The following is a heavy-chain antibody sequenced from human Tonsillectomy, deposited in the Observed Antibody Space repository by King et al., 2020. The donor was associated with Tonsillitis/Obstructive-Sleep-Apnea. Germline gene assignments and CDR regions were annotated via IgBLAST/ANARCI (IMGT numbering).Heavy chain of an antibody. CDR3: ARVPNYDYVWGSYRYFDY. Sequence: VQLQQWGAGLLKPSETLSLTCAVYGGSFSGYYWSWIRQPPGKGLEWIGEINHSGSTNYNPSLKSRVTISVDTSKNQFSLKLSSVTAADTAVYYCARVPNYDYVWGSYRYFDYRGQGTLVTVSS. CDR1: GGSFSGYY. J-gene: IGHJ4*02. CDR2: INHSGST. V-gene: IGHV4-34*01. D-gene: IGHD3-16*02.